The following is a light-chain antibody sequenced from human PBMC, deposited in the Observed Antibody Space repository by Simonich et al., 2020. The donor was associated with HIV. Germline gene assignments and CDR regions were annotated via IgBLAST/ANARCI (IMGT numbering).Light chain of an antibody. CDR2: AAS. Sequence: AIRMTQSPSSLSASTGDRVTITCRASHGINTYLAWYQQKPGKAPKLLISAASTLQSGVPSRFSGSGSGTDFTLTISWLQSEDFATYYCQQYYNYPLTFGGGTKVEIK. CDR3: QQYYNYPLT. CDR1: HGINTY. J-gene: IGKJ4*01. V-gene: IGKV1-8*01.